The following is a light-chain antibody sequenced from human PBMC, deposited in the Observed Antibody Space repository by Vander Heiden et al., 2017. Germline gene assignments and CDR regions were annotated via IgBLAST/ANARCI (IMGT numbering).Light chain of an antibody. J-gene: IGLJ7*01. Sequence: SYLLTQPPSLALAPAHPATLPSGGNHIGSKSVHWYQQKPGRAPVVVVNHDSDRPSGIPARFSGSNSGNTATLTISRVEAGDEADYYCQVWDTTADQGVFGGGTQLTVL. CDR2: HDS. CDR1: HIGSKS. V-gene: IGLV3-21*02. CDR3: QVWDTTADQGV.